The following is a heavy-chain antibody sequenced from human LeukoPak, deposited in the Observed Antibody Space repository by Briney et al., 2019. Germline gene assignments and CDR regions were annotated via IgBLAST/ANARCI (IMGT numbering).Heavy chain of an antibody. Sequence: ASVKVSCKASGYTFTGYYMHWVRQAPGQGLEWMGWINPNSGGTNYAQKFQGRVTMTGGTSISTAYMELSRLRSDDTAVYYCARGRYYYDSSGYDAFDIWGQGTMVTVSS. J-gene: IGHJ3*02. D-gene: IGHD3-22*01. CDR1: GYTFTGYY. CDR3: ARGRYYYDSSGYDAFDI. V-gene: IGHV1-2*02. CDR2: INPNSGGT.